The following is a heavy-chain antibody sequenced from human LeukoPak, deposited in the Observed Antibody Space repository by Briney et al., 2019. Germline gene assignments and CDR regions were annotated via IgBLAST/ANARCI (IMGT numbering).Heavy chain of an antibody. D-gene: IGHD3-22*01. CDR2: IYYSGST. CDR3: ARDHYYDSSGYYYDWFDP. CDR1: GGSISSSSYY. Sequence: PSETLSLTCTVSGGSISSSSYYWGWIRQPPGKGLEWIGSIYYSGSTYYNPSLKSRVTISVDTSKNQFSLKLSSVTAADTAVYYCARDHYYDSSGYYYDWFDPWGQGTLVTVSS. J-gene: IGHJ5*02. V-gene: IGHV4-39*07.